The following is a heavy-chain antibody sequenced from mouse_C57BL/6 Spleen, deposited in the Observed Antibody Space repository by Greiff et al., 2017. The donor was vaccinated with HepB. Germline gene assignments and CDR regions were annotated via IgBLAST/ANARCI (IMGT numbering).Heavy chain of an antibody. CDR3: AKPITTVVANYAMDY. J-gene: IGHJ4*01. CDR2: IDPSDSYT. D-gene: IGHD1-1*01. V-gene: IGHV1-59*01. CDR1: GYTFTSYW. Sequence: QVQLQQPGADLVRPGTSVKLSCKASGYTFTSYWMHWVKQRPGQGLEWIGVIDPSDSYTNYNQKFKGKATSTVDTSSSTAYMQLSSLTSEDSAVYYCAKPITTVVANYAMDYWGQGTSVTVSS.